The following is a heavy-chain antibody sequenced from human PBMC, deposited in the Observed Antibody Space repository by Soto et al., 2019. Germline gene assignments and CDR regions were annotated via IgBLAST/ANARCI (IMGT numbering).Heavy chain of an antibody. Sequence: PSETLSLTCAVSGGSISSGGYSWGWIRQPPGKGLEWIGYIYHSGSTYYNPPLKSRVTISVDRSKNQFSLKLSSVTAADTAVYYCARGGAYYYDSSGYYPAPSYYYYGMDVWGQGTTVTVSS. CDR1: GGSISSGGYS. V-gene: IGHV4-30-2*01. CDR2: IYHSGST. J-gene: IGHJ6*02. D-gene: IGHD3-22*01. CDR3: ARGGAYYYDSSGYYPAPSYYYYGMDV.